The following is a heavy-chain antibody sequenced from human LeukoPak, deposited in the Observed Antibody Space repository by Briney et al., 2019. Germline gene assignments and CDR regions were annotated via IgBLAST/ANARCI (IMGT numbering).Heavy chain of an antibody. Sequence: SETLSLTCAVYGGSFSGYYWSWIRQPPGNGLKWIGEINNSGSTNYNPSLKSRVTISVDTSKNRFSLKRSSVTAADTAVYYCARGASNISARPRVGFDYWGQGTLVTVSS. D-gene: IGHD6-6*01. CDR1: GGSFSGYY. V-gene: IGHV4-34*01. J-gene: IGHJ4*02. CDR3: ARGASNISARPRVGFDY. CDR2: INNSGST.